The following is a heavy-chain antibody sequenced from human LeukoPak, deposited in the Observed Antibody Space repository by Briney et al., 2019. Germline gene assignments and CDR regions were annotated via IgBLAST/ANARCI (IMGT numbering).Heavy chain of an antibody. Sequence: ASVKVSCKASGYTFTGYYMHWVRQAPGQGLEWMGGINPNSGGTNYAQKFQGRVTMTRDTSISTAYMELSRLRSDDTAVYYCARDYPDGGGGRYFDWLPVFWGQGTLVTVSS. CDR2: INPNSGGT. V-gene: IGHV1-2*02. CDR1: GYTFTGYY. D-gene: IGHD3-9*01. J-gene: IGHJ4*02. CDR3: ARDYPDGGGGRYFDWLPVF.